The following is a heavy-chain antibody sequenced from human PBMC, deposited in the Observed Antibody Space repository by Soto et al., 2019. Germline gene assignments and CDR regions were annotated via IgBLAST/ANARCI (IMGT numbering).Heavy chain of an antibody. D-gene: IGHD4-4*01. V-gene: IGHV3-7*01. J-gene: IGHJ4*02. CDR3: GSAVYRSTDY. CDR1: GFAFNNHW. CDR2: INNDGKEK. Sequence: PGGSLRLSCVADGFAFNNHWMSWVRPAPGKGLEWVANINNDGKEKYYVDSVKGRFTISRDNAGNSLYLQMNSLRVEDTAVYYCGSAVYRSTDYWGQGTLVNVSS.